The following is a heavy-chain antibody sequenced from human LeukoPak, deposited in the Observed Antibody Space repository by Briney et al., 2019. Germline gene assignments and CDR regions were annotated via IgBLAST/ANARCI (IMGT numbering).Heavy chain of an antibody. Sequence: PSETLSLTCAVYGGSFSDYYWTWIRQTPGKGLEWIGQISHSGTTSYNPSLKSRVTMSVDTSKNQFSLKLTSVTAADTAVYYCARGRPGYWGQGTLVTVSS. V-gene: IGHV4-34*01. CDR1: GGSFSDYY. J-gene: IGHJ4*02. CDR3: ARGRPGY. CDR2: ISHSGTT.